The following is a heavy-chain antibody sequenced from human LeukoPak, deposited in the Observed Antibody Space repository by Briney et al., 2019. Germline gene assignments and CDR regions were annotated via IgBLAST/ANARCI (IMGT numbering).Heavy chain of an antibody. J-gene: IGHJ6*02. V-gene: IGHV1-46*01. CDR3: ARERAAAANYYYYGMDV. D-gene: IGHD6-13*01. CDR2: INPSGGST. Sequence: GASVKVSCKASGYTFTSYYMHWVRQAPGQGLEWMGMINPSGGSTSYAQKFQGRVTMTRDTSTSTVYMELSSLRSEDTAVYYCARERAAAANYYYYGMDVWGQVTTVTVSS. CDR1: GYTFTSYY.